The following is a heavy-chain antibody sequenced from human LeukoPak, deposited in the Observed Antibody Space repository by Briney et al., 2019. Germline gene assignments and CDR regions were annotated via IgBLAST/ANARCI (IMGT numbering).Heavy chain of an antibody. CDR1: GGSISSGGYY. D-gene: IGHD1-1*01. CDR3: ASGDNDPLFDY. J-gene: IGHJ4*02. Sequence: MPSETLSLTCTVSGGSISSGGYYWSWIRQHPGKGLEWIGYIYYSGSTYYNPSLKSRVTISVDTSKNQFSLKLSSVTAADTAVYYCASGDNDPLFDYWGQGTLVTVSS. CDR2: IYYSGST. V-gene: IGHV4-31*03.